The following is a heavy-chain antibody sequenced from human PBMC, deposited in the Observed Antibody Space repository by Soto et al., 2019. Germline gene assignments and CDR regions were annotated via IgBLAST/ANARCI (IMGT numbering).Heavy chain of an antibody. CDR3: ARGQDDSSGYHDAFDI. CDR1: GCSTSSYY. V-gene: IGHV4-59*01. D-gene: IGHD3-22*01. CDR2: IYYSGST. J-gene: IGHJ3*02. Sequence: SETLSLTCTVSGCSTSSYYCTWVRPPPGKGLEWIGYIYYSGSTNYAHSLKRRVTISVDTSKNQFSLKLSSLTAADTVVYYCARGQDDSSGYHDAFDIWGQGTMVTVSS.